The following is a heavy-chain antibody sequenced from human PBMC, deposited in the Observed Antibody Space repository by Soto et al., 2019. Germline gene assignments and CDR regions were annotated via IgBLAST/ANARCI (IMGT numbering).Heavy chain of an antibody. CDR3: AKVTIFGPYYYYGMDV. CDR1: GFTFSSYG. V-gene: IGHV3-30*18. Sequence: LRLSCAASGFTFSSYGMHWVRQAPGKGLEWVAVISYDGSNKYYADSVKGRFTISRDNSKNTLYLQMNSLRAEDTAVYYCAKVTIFGPYYYYGMDVWGQGTTVTVSS. J-gene: IGHJ6*02. D-gene: IGHD3-3*01. CDR2: ISYDGSNK.